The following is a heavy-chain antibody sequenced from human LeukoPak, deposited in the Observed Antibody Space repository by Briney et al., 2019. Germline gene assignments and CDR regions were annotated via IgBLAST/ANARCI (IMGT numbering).Heavy chain of an antibody. V-gene: IGHV5-51*01. J-gene: IGHJ4*02. CDR3: ARHRPHTDSNSVPDYYFDF. D-gene: IGHD6-19*01. CDR2: IYSGDSDN. Sequence: GESLKISCKGSGYSFTSYWIGGVRQMPGKGLGWVGIIYSGDSDNKYSPSFQGQVTISAHKAIRTAYQQWSNLKASDTAMYYCARHRPHTDSNSVPDYYFDFWGQGTLVTVSS. CDR1: GYSFTSYW.